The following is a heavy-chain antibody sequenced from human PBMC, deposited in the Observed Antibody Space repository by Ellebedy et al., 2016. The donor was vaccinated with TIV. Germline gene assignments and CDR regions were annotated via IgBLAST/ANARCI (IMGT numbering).Heavy chain of an antibody. CDR1: GFTFSSYS. CDR2: ISSSSSYI. J-gene: IGHJ3*02. D-gene: IGHD4-23*01. CDR3: ARAGDGGNSGGVFDI. Sequence: GESLKISCAASGFTFSSYSMNWVRQAPGKGLEWVSSISSSSSYIYYADSVKGRFTISRDNAKNSLYLQMNSLRAEDTAVYYCARAGDGGNSGGVFDIWGQGTMVTVSS. V-gene: IGHV3-21*01.